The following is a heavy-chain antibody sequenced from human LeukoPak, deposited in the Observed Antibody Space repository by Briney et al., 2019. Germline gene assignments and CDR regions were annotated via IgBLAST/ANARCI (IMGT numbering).Heavy chain of an antibody. D-gene: IGHD6-6*01. V-gene: IGHV1-69*04. CDR2: IIPILGIA. Sequence: SVKVSCKASGGTFSSYAISWVRQAPGQGLEWMGRIIPILGIANYAQKFQGRVTITADKSTSTAYMELSSLRSEDTAVYYCARHIAARPDWFDPWGQGTLVTVSS. CDR3: ARHIAARPDWFDP. J-gene: IGHJ5*02. CDR1: GGTFSSYA.